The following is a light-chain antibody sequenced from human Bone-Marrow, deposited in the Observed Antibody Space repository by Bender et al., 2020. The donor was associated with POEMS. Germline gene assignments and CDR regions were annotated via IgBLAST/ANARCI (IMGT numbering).Light chain of an antibody. CDR2: EVS. CDR3: CSYAGHDTLI. CDR1: SSDVGGYNY. Sequence: QSALTQPPSASGSPGQSVTISCTGTSSDVGGYNYVSWYQQYPGKVPKSIIYEVSKRPSGVPDRFSGSKSGTTASLTISGLQPEDEADYYCCSYAGHDTLIFGGGTKLTVL. J-gene: IGLJ2*01. V-gene: IGLV2-8*01.